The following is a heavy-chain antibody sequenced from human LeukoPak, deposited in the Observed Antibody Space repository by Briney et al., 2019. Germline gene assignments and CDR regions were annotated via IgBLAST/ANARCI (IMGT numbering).Heavy chain of an antibody. V-gene: IGHV3-64*01. CDR1: GFTFSSYA. Sequence: GGSLRLSCVASGFTFSSYAMHWVRQAPGKGLEYVSAITSDGGTTYYANSVKGRFTISRDNSKNTLYLQMNSLRAEDTAVYYCAKDLWFRELSDYYYGMDVWGQGTTVTASS. J-gene: IGHJ6*02. CDR2: ITSDGGTT. CDR3: AKDLWFRELSDYYYGMDV. D-gene: IGHD3-10*01.